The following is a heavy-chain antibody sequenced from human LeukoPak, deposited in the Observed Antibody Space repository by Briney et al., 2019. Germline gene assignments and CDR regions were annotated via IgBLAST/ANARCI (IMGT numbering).Heavy chain of an antibody. Sequence: GGSLRLSCAASGFTFSSYWMTWVRQAPGKGLEWVASVKQDGSDKYYVDSVKGRFTVSRDNAKNSLYLQMNSLRAEDTAVYYCARVTSLGIGAPDYWGQGTLVTVSS. J-gene: IGHJ4*02. CDR2: VKQDGSDK. D-gene: IGHD1-20*01. CDR3: ARVTSLGIGAPDY. V-gene: IGHV3-7*01. CDR1: GFTFSSYW.